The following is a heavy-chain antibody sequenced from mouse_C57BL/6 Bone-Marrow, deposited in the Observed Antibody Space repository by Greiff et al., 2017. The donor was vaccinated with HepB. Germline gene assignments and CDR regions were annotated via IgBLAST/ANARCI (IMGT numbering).Heavy chain of an antibody. J-gene: IGHJ1*03. CDR1: GFNIKDYY. Sequence: EVHLVESGAELVRPGASVKLSCTASGFNIKDYYMHWVKQRPEQGLEWIGRIDPEDGDTEYAPKFQGKATMTADTSSNTAYLQLSSLTSEDTAVYYCTFYYGSCTPYWYFDVWGTGTTVTVSS. V-gene: IGHV14-1*01. CDR3: TFYYGSCTPYWYFDV. D-gene: IGHD1-1*01. CDR2: IDPEDGDT.